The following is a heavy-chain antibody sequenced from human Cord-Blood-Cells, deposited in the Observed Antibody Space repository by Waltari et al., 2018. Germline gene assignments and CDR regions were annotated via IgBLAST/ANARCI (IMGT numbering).Heavy chain of an antibody. D-gene: IGHD2-15*01. CDR3: ARLSSDCSGGSCYYFDY. CDR1: GGTFSSYA. J-gene: IGHJ4*02. Sequence: QVQLVQSGAEVKKPGSSVKVSCKASGGTFSSYAISWVRQAPGQGLEWMGGIIPIFGTANYAQKFQGRVTITADESTNTAYMELSSLRSEDTAVYYCARLSSDCSGGSCYYFDYWGQGTLVTVSS. CDR2: IIPIFGTA. V-gene: IGHV1-69*12.